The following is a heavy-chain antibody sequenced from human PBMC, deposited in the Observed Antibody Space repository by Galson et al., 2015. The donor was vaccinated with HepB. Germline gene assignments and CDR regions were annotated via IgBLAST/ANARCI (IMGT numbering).Heavy chain of an antibody. CDR2: IIPIFGTA. CDR1: GGTFSSYA. J-gene: IGHJ6*03. V-gene: IGHV1-69*13. CDR3: ARVPGYSGYDWDCGGDCYLYYYYYMDV. Sequence: SVKVSCKASGGTFSSYAISWVRQAPGQGLEWMGGIIPIFGTANYAQKFQGRVTITADESTSTAYMELSSLRSEDTAVYYCARVPGYSGYDWDCGGDCYLYYYYYMDVWGKGTTVTVSS. D-gene: IGHD5-12*01.